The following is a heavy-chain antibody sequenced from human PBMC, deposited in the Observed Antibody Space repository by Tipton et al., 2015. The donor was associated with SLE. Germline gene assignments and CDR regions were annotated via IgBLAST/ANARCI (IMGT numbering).Heavy chain of an antibody. CDR3: ARVPGLERSYYYNYYMDV. V-gene: IGHV4-34*01. Sequence: LRLSCEASGFAFSTYWMTWIRQSPGKGLEWIGDINHSGSTNYNPSLKSRVTISVDTSKNQFSLRLSSVTAADTAVYYCARVPGLERSYYYNYYMDVWGKGTTVTVSS. CDR2: INHSGST. J-gene: IGHJ6*03. CDR1: GFAFSTYW. D-gene: IGHD1-1*01.